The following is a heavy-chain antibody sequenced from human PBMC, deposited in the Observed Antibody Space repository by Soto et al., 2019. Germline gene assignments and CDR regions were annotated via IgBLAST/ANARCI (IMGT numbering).Heavy chain of an antibody. CDR3: ARYRGCSGGSCYQNWFDP. CDR1: GGSISSYY. J-gene: IGHJ5*02. V-gene: IGHV4-59*01. D-gene: IGHD2-15*01. CDR2: IYYSGST. Sequence: PSETLSLTCTVSGGSISSYYWSWIRQPPGKGLEWIGYIYYSGSTNYSPSLKSRVTISVDTSKNQFSLKLSSVTAADTAVYYCARYRGCSGGSCYQNWFDPWGQGTLVTVSS.